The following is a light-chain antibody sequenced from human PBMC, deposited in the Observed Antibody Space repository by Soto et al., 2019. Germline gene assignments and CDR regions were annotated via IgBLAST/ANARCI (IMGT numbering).Light chain of an antibody. CDR2: GAS. CDR1: QYINNW. Sequence: DIQMTQSPSSVSASVGDRVTITCRASQYINNWLVWFQQKPGKAPKLLIYGASSLQSGVPSRFSGSGSGTDFTLTINIRQPDDVASYYCQQVNRLPYSFGQGIKPEIK. V-gene: IGKV1-12*01. CDR3: QQVNRLPYS. J-gene: IGKJ2*01.